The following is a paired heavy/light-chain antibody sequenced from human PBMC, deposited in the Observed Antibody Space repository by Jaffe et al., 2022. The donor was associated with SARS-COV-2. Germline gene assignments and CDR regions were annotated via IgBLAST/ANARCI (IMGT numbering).Heavy chain of an antibody. CDR3: STDIGNTWYKFLYDY. Sequence: EVQLVESGGGLVKPGGSLRLSCAASGFTFNNAWMSWVRQAPGKGLEWVGRIMSTSRGGTVDYAAPVKGRFTISRDDSKDTLYLQMNSLKIEDTGVYYCSTDIGNTWYKFLYDYWGQGTLVTVSS. CDR2: IMSTSRGGTV. D-gene: IGHD6-13*01. V-gene: IGHV3-15*01. J-gene: IGHJ4*02. CDR1: GFTFNNAW.
Light chain of an antibody. Sequence: DIVMTQSPDSLAVSLGERATINCKASQSILHISNNNNYLAWYQQKPGQPPKLLIYWASTRESGVPDRFSGSGSGADFTLTISGLQAEDVAVYYCQQYYYTPFTFGPGTKVDIK. CDR3: QQYYYTPFT. J-gene: IGKJ3*01. CDR2: WAS. V-gene: IGKV4-1*01. CDR1: QSILHISNNNNY.